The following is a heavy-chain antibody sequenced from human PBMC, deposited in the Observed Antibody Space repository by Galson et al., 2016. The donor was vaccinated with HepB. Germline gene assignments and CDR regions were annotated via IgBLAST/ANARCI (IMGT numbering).Heavy chain of an antibody. CDR1: GYSFTNNV. CDR3: ARDLGYSDDLGDS. Sequence: SVKVSCKASGYSFTNNVIHWVRQAPGQRLEWMGWINAGNGVTKYSQKFQGRVTITADESTSTVSMELSSLKSEDTAVYYCARDLGYSDDLGDSWGQGTLVTVSS. CDR2: INAGNGVT. D-gene: IGHD5-12*01. V-gene: IGHV1-3*01. J-gene: IGHJ4*02.